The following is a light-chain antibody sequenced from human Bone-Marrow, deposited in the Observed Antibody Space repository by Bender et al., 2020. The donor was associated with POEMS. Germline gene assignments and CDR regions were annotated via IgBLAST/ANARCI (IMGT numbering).Light chain of an antibody. CDR1: SSDVGAYNY. Sequence: QSALTQPASVSGSPGQSITISCTGTSSDVGAYNYVSWYQHRPGKAPKLIISDVSNRPSGVSNRFSGSKSGNTASLKISGLQTDDEADYYCSSYTLTSVVIFGGGTKLTVL. V-gene: IGLV2-14*03. CDR2: DVS. J-gene: IGLJ2*01. CDR3: SSYTLTSVVI.